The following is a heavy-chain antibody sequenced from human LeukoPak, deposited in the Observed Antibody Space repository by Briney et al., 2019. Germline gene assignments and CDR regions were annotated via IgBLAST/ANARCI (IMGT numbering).Heavy chain of an antibody. CDR3: ARERYYDILTGYYQTYYYYYMDV. J-gene: IGHJ6*03. CDR1: GGSISSGSYY. V-gene: IGHV4-61*02. Sequence: SQTLSLTCTVSGGSISSGSYYWSWIRQPAGKGLEWIGRIYTSGSTNYNPSLKSRVTISVDTSKNQFSLKLSSVTAADTAVYYCARERYYDILTGYYQTYYYYYMDVWGKGTTVTISS. CDR2: IYTSGST. D-gene: IGHD3-9*01.